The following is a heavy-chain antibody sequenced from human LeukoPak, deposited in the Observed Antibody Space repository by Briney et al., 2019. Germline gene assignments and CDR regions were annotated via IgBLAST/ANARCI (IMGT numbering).Heavy chain of an antibody. V-gene: IGHV3-21*01. Sequence: GGSLRLSCAASGFTFSSYSMNWVRQAPGKGLEWVSSISSSSSYIYYADSVKGRFTISRDNAKNSLYLQMNSLRAEDTAVYYCARSDSSGYYYYFDYWGQGTLVTVSS. D-gene: IGHD3-22*01. CDR2: ISSSSSYI. CDR1: GFTFSSYS. J-gene: IGHJ4*02. CDR3: ARSDSSGYYYYFDY.